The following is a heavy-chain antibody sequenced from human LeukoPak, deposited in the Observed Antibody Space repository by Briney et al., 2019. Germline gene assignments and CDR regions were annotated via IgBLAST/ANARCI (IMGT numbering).Heavy chain of an antibody. V-gene: IGHV1-2*02. CDR2: INADSGGT. CDR3: ARDQASGSQSTWAFDI. J-gene: IGHJ3*02. Sequence: ASVKVSCKASGYTFIGYYMHWGRQAPGRGLECMGWINADSGGTHYAQKFQGRVSMTRDTSISTAYMELSSLRSDDTAVYYCARDQASGSQSTWAFDIWGQGTMVTVSS. D-gene: IGHD1-26*01. CDR1: GYTFIGYY.